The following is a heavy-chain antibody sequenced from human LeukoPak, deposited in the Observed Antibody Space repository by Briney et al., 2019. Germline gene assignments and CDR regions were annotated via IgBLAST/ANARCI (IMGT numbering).Heavy chain of an antibody. CDR2: INWNGGST. D-gene: IGHD2-15*01. V-gene: IGHV3-20*04. CDR1: GFTFDDYG. Sequence: GGSLRLSCAASGFTFDDYGMSWVRHAPGKGLEWVSGINWNGGSTGYADSVKGRFTISRDNAKNSLYLQMNSLRAEDTALYYCARGEARYCSGGSCIFFDYWGQGTLVTVSS. J-gene: IGHJ4*02. CDR3: ARGEARYCSGGSCIFFDY.